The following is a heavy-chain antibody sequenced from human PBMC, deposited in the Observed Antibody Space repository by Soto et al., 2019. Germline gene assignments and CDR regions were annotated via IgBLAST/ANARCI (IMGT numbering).Heavy chain of an antibody. CDR1: GGSISSSSYY. D-gene: IGHD2-15*01. Sequence: SETLSLTCTVSGGSISSSSYYWGGIRQPPGKGLEWIGSIYYSGSTYYNPSLKSRVTISVDTSKNQFSLKLSSVTAADTAVYYCARHSRWQTFDYWGQGTLVTVSS. V-gene: IGHV4-39*01. CDR2: IYYSGST. CDR3: ARHSRWQTFDY. J-gene: IGHJ4*02.